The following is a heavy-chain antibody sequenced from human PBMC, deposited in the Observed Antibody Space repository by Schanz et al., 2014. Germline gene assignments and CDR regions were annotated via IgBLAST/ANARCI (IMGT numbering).Heavy chain of an antibody. V-gene: IGHV3-23*01. Sequence: EVQLLESGGGLVQPGGSLRLSCAASGFTFSSYAMSWVRQAPGKGLVWVSRIDRDGSRTNYADSVKGRFTISRDNSKNTLYLQMNSLRTEDTAVYYCARGDMVRGVFDYWGQGTLVTVSS. D-gene: IGHD3-10*01. J-gene: IGHJ4*02. CDR1: GFTFSSYA. CDR3: ARGDMVRGVFDY. CDR2: IDRDGSRT.